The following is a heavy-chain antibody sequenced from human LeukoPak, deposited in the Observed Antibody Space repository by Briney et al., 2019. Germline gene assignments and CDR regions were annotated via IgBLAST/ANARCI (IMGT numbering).Heavy chain of an antibody. Sequence: SETLSLTCTVSGGSISSYYWSWIRQPPGEGLEWIGFISYSGITNYNPSLKSRVTISVDTSKNQFSLKLSSVTAADTAVYYCARLGGSSSWYRNWFDPWGQGTLVTVSS. D-gene: IGHD6-13*01. CDR2: ISYSGIT. CDR3: ARLGGSSSWYRNWFDP. V-gene: IGHV4-59*08. J-gene: IGHJ5*02. CDR1: GGSISSYY.